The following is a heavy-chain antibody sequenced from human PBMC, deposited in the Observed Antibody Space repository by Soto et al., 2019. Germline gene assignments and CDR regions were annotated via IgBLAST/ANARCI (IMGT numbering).Heavy chain of an antibody. J-gene: IGHJ1*01. V-gene: IGHV1-18*03. CDR1: GYTYTSYG. CDR3: ARDGNDYGEYVYFQH. D-gene: IGHD4-17*01. CDR2: ISGYNGNT. Sequence: ASVKVSFKASGYTYTSYGISWVQQAPGQGLEWKGWISGYNGNTNYVQKHQGRVTITTDTSTSTAYMELRSLRSDDISVYYCARDGNDYGEYVYFQHWGQGTLVTVSS.